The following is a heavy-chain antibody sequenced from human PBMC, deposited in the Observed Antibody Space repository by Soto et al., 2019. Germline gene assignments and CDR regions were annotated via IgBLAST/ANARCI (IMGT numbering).Heavy chain of an antibody. CDR1: GGSIDNYEYY. Sequence: NPSETLSLTCTVSGGSIDNYEYYWTWIRQPPGKGLEWVGYIYYSGRTNYNPSLNSRLTISLDTSKNQFSLRLTSVSAADTAMYYCGRDRSNSPYYFDVWGQGTLVTVSS. D-gene: IGHD6-6*01. CDR2: IYYSGRT. CDR3: GRDRSNSPYYFDV. V-gene: IGHV4-30-4*01. J-gene: IGHJ4*02.